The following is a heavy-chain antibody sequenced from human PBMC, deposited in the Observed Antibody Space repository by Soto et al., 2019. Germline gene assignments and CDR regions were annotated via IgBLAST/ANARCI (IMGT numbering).Heavy chain of an antibody. CDR2: IYYSGST. Sequence: SETLSLTCTVSGGSISSSSYYWGWIRQPPGKGLVWIGSIYYSGSTYYNPSLKSRVTISVDTSKNQFSLRLSSVTAADTAVYYCARYRPGIAAENWFDPWGQGTLVTVSS. V-gene: IGHV4-39*01. J-gene: IGHJ5*02. CDR1: GGSISSSSYY. D-gene: IGHD6-13*01. CDR3: ARYRPGIAAENWFDP.